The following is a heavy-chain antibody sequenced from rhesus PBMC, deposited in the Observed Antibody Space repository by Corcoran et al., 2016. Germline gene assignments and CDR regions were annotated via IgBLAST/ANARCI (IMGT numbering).Heavy chain of an antibody. Sequence: QVQLQESGPGLVKPSETLSVTCAVSGGSISNRHWTWVRQAPGKGLEWIGYIHGRASNPKYTPSHHRLVTLPVETARNQISLRLGSVTAADTAVYFCAGDGYSGSWSYYWGQGVLVTVSS. D-gene: IGHD6-25*01. CDR1: GGSISNRH. CDR2: IHGRASNP. V-gene: IGHV4-169*02. J-gene: IGHJ4*01. CDR3: AGDGYSGSWSYY.